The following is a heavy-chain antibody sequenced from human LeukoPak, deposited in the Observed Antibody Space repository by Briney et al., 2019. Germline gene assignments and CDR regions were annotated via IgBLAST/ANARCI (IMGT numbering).Heavy chain of an antibody. V-gene: IGHV4-34*01. D-gene: IGHD3-22*01. CDR3: ARFKYYYDSSGYQLFDY. J-gene: IGHJ4*02. Sequence: PSETLSLTCAVYGGSFSGYYWSWVRQPPGKGLEWIGEINYSGSTNYNPSLKSRVTISVDTSKNQFSLKLSSVTAADTAVYYCARFKYYYDSSGYQLFDYWGQGTLVTVSS. CDR2: INYSGST. CDR1: GGSFSGYY.